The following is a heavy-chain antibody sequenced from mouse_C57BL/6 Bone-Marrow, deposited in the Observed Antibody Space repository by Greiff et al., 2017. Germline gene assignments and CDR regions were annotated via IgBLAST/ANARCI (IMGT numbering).Heavy chain of an antibody. D-gene: IGHD2-3*01. CDR1: GYPFTDYY. CDR2: IYPGSGNT. V-gene: IGHV1-76*01. J-gene: IGHJ3*01. Sequence: QVQLKESGAELVRPGASVKLSCKASGYPFTDYYINWVKQRPGQGLEWIARIYPGSGNTYYNEKFKGKATLTAEKSSSHSYMQLSSLTSEDSAVYSCARWADGYSFAYWGQGTLVTVSA. CDR3: ARWADGYSFAY.